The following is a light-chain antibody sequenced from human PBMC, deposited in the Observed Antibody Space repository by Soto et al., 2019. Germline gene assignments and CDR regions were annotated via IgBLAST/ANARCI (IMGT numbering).Light chain of an antibody. J-gene: IGLJ1*01. CDR3: CSYTRSGTPI. CDR2: DVS. CDR1: SGDNGDYNY. V-gene: IGLV2-14*01. Sequence: QSVLTQPASVSGSPRQSITISCVGXSGDNGDYNYVSWYQQHPGKVPKVIIYDVSNRPSGGSYRFSGTKAGNTASLTVSGLQAGAEAAYYCCSYTRSGTPIFGSGSKLTVL.